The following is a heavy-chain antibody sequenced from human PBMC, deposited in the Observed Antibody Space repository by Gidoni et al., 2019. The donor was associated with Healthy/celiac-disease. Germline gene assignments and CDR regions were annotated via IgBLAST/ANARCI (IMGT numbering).Heavy chain of an antibody. V-gene: IGHV3-33*01. CDR2: IWYEGSNK. D-gene: IGHD4-17*01. CDR1: GFTFSSSG. J-gene: IGHJ6*02. CDR3: ARDYTVTTSYYYYYYGMDV. Sequence: QVQLVESGGGVVQPGRSLRLSCAASGFTFSSSGMHWVRQAPGKGLAGVAVIWYEGSNKYYADSVKGRFTISRDNSKNTLYLQMNSLRAEDTAVYYCARDYTVTTSYYYYYYGMDVWGQGTTVTVSS.